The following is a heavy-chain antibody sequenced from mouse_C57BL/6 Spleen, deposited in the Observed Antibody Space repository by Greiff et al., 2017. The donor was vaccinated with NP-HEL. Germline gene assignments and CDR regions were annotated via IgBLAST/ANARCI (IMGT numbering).Heavy chain of an antibody. CDR2: IYPGSGNT. D-gene: IGHD1-1*01. J-gene: IGHJ4*01. V-gene: IGHV1-76*01. Sequence: VQLQQSGAELVRPGASVKLSCKASGYTFTDYYINWVKQRPGQGLEWIARIYPGSGNTYYNEKFKGKATLTAEKSSSTAYMQLSSLTSEDSAVYLCARSYYYSSSYGAMDYWGQGTSVTVSS. CDR3: ARSYYYSSSYGAMDY. CDR1: GYTFTDYY.